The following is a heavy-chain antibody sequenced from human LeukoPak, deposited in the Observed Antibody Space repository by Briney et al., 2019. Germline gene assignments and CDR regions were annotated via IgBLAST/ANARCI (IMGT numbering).Heavy chain of an antibody. Sequence: GGSLRLSCAASGFTFTSYSMNWVRQAPGKGLEWVSTISGGGGSTYYADSVKGRFTISRDNSKNTLYLQMNSLRAEDTAVYYCAKSLVGASAFFDYWGQGTLVTVSS. CDR1: GFTFTSYS. CDR3: AKSLVGASAFFDY. J-gene: IGHJ4*02. D-gene: IGHD1-26*01. V-gene: IGHV3-23*01. CDR2: ISGGGGST.